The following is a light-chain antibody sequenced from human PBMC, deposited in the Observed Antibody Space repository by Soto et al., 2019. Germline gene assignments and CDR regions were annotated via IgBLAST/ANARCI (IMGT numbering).Light chain of an antibody. J-gene: IGLJ1*01. CDR2: EVS. CDR3: CSYAGSSYV. V-gene: IGLV2-23*02. Sequence: QSALPQPASVSGSPGQSITISCTGTSSDVGSYNLVSWYQQHPGKAPKLMIYEVSKRPSGVSNRFSGSKSGNTASLTISGLQAEDEADYYCCSYAGSSYVFGTGTKLTVL. CDR1: SSDVGSYNL.